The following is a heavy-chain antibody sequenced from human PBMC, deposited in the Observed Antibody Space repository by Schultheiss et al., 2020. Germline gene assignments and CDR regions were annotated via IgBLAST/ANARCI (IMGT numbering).Heavy chain of an antibody. Sequence: SETLSLTCTVSGGSISSYYWSWIRQPPGKGLEWIGYIYYSGSTNYNPSLKSRVTISVDTSKNQFSLKLSSVTAADTAVYYCARGSDVDTAMVTKRYYYYYYMDVWGKGTTVTVSS. V-gene: IGHV4-59*01. J-gene: IGHJ6*03. CDR1: GGSISSYY. D-gene: IGHD5-18*01. CDR2: IYYSGST. CDR3: ARGSDVDTAMVTKRYYYYYYMDV.